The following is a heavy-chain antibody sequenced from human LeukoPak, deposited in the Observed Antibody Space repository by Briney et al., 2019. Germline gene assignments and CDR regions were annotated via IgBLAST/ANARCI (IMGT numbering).Heavy chain of an antibody. CDR2: IWYDGSNK. CDR3: ARDSVMIVVAPLGY. D-gene: IGHD3-22*01. J-gene: IGHJ4*02. V-gene: IGHV3-33*01. CDR1: GFTFSSYS. Sequence: PGRSLRLSCAASGFTFSSYSMHWVRQAPGKGLEWVAVIWYDGSNKYYADSVKGRFTISRDNSKNTLYLQMNSLRAEDTAVYYCARDSVMIVVAPLGYWGQGTLVTVSS.